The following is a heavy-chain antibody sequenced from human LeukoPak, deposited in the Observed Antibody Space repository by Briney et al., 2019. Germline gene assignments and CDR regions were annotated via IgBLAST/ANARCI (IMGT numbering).Heavy chain of an antibody. CDR3: AKYYDFWSWWFDP. D-gene: IGHD3-3*01. CDR1: GGSISSYY. CDR2: IYTSGST. V-gene: IGHV4-4*07. Sequence: SETLSLTCTVSGGSISSYYWSWIRQPAGKGLEWIGRIYTSGSTHYNPPLKTRVTMSVDPSKNQFSLKLSSVTAADTAVYYCAKYYDFWSWWFDPWGQGTLVTVSS. J-gene: IGHJ5*02.